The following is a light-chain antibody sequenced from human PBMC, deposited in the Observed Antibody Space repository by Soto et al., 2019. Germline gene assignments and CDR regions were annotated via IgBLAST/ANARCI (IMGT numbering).Light chain of an antibody. CDR3: SSYTDSSTFV. CDR2: DVN. J-gene: IGLJ1*01. Sequence: QSALTQPASVSGSPGQSITISCTGTSSDVGGYDYVSWYQQLPGKAPKLLIYDVNNRPSGVSNRFSGSKSGNTASLTISGLQAEDDADYYCSSYTDSSTFVFGTGTKLTVL. V-gene: IGLV2-14*01. CDR1: SSDVGGYDY.